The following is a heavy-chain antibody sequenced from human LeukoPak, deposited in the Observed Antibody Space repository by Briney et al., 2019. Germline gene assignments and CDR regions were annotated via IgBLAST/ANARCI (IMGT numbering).Heavy chain of an antibody. CDR1: GYRFTNYW. CDR3: ARPPRDDSSGYYSAFDI. D-gene: IGHD3-22*01. Sequence: GASPKISCKGSGYRFTNYWIGWVRQLPGKGLEWMGIIYPGDSDTRYSPSFQGQVTISADKSISTAYLQWNSLKASDTAMYYCARPPRDDSSGYYSAFDIWGQGTMVTVSS. J-gene: IGHJ3*02. V-gene: IGHV5-51*01. CDR2: IYPGDSDT.